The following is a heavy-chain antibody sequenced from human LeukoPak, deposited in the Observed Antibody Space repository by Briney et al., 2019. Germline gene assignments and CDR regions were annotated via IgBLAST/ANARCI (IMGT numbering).Heavy chain of an antibody. CDR1: GGTFSSYA. V-gene: IGHV1-69*05. Sequence: ASVKVSCKASGGTFSSYAISWVRQAPGQGLEWMGGIIPIFGTANYAQKLQGRVTMTTDTSTSTAYMELRSLRSDDTAVYYCARLGRPGFDYWGQGTLVTVS. J-gene: IGHJ4*02. CDR3: ARLGRPGFDY. D-gene: IGHD6-6*01. CDR2: IIPIFGTA.